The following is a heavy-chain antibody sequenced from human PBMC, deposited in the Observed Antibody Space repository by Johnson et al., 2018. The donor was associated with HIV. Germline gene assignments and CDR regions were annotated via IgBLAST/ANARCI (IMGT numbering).Heavy chain of an antibody. D-gene: IGHD4-23*01. J-gene: IGHJ3*01. CDR2: ISYDGSNK. Sequence: QVQLVESGGGVVQPGRSLRLSCAASGFTFSSYGMHWVRQAPGKGLEWVAVISYDGSNKYYADSVKGRFTISRDNSKNTLYLQMNSLRAEDTAMYYCARELKDGDYSRGAFDLWGQGTMVTVTS. CDR3: ARELKDGDYSRGAFDL. V-gene: IGHV3-30*03. CDR1: GFTFSSYG.